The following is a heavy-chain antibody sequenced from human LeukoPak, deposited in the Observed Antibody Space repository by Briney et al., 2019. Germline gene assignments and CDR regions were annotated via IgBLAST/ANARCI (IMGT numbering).Heavy chain of an antibody. J-gene: IGHJ4*02. Sequence: PGRPLRLSCAASGFTFSSYGMHWVRQAPGKGLEWVAVISYDGSNKYYAGSVKGRFTISRDNSKNTLYLQMNSLRAEDTAVYYCAKNTAMAQYYFDYWGQGTLVTVSS. D-gene: IGHD5-18*01. CDR3: AKNTAMAQYYFDY. V-gene: IGHV3-30*18. CDR1: GFTFSSYG. CDR2: ISYDGSNK.